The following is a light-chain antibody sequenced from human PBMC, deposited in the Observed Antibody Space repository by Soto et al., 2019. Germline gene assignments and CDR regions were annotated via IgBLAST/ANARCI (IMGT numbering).Light chain of an antibody. CDR2: EVT. Sequence: QSALTQPASVSGSPGQSITISCSGTSSVVGTYNLVSWYQQYPGKAPRLMIYEVTKRPSGVSNRFSGSKSGNTVSLTISGLQPEDEADYYCCSYAGSSSSIFGTGTKVTVL. CDR3: CSYAGSSSSI. J-gene: IGLJ1*01. V-gene: IGLV2-23*02. CDR1: SSVVGTYNL.